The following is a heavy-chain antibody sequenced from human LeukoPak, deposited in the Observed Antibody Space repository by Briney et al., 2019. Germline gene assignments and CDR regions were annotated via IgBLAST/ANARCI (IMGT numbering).Heavy chain of an antibody. J-gene: IGHJ4*02. CDR2: ISAYNGNT. CDR3: AREYEESGWYNKKFSYYFDY. D-gene: IGHD6-19*01. Sequence: ASVKVSCKASGYTFTSYGISWVRQAPGQGLEWMGWISAYNGNTNYAQKLQGRVTMTRDTSTSTVYMELSSLRSEDTAVYYCAREYEESGWYNKKFSYYFDYWGQGTLVTVSS. V-gene: IGHV1-18*01. CDR1: GYTFTSYG.